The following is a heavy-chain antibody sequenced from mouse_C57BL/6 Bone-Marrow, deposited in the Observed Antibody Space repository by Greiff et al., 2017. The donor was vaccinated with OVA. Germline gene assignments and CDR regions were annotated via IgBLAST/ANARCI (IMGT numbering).Heavy chain of an antibody. J-gene: IGHJ4*01. CDR3: ASFCTARATRGVYYAMGY. Sequence: QVQLQQPGAELVKPGVSVKLSCKASGYTFTSYWMHWVKQRPGQGLEWIGMIRPNSGSTNYNEKFKSKATLTVDKSSSTAYMQLSSLTSEDSAIYYCASFCTARATRGVYYAMGYWDQGTSVTVSS. CDR2: IRPNSGST. D-gene: IGHD3-1*01. CDR1: GYTFTSYW. V-gene: IGHV1-64*01.